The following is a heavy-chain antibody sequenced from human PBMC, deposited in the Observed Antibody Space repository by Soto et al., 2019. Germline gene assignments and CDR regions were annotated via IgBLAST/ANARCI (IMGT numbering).Heavy chain of an antibody. CDR2: INHLGSI. CDR1: GGSLSDNF. J-gene: IGHJ6*03. CDR3: ARGGISHWAYFYYMDV. V-gene: IGHV4-34*01. D-gene: IGHD2-21*01. Sequence: PSETLSLTCVVSGGSLSDNFWSWFGRPPAMALEWIGEINHLGSINYNPSLKSRVTMSVDTSKNQFSLTLNSVTAADTATYYCARGGISHWAYFYYMDVWDRGTTVTVSS.